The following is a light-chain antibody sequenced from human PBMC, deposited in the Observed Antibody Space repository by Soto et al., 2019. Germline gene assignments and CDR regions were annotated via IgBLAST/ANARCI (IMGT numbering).Light chain of an antibody. CDR3: HQYDKAPQT. CDR2: AAS. V-gene: IGKV3D-15*02. CDR1: QSVSSN. J-gene: IGKJ2*01. Sequence: EIVMTQSPATLSVSPGERATLSCRASQSVSSNLAWYQQKPGQAPRLLIYAASNRATGIPDKFSGSGSGADYSLTISRLEPEDSAVYYCHQYDKAPQTFGQGTKVDI.